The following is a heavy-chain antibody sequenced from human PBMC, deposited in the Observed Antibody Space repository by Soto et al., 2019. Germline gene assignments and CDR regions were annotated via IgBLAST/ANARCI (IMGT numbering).Heavy chain of an antibody. CDR2: ISSSGSTI. CDR3: ARDIWVGNYYYYGMDV. Sequence: EVQLVESGGGLVQPGGSLRLSCAASGFTFSSYEMNWVRQAPGKGLEWVSYISSSGSTIYYADSVKGRFTISRDNAKSSLYLQMNSLRAEDTAVYYCARDIWVGNYYYYGMDVWGQGTTVTVSS. J-gene: IGHJ6*02. CDR1: GFTFSSYE. V-gene: IGHV3-48*03. D-gene: IGHD2-15*01.